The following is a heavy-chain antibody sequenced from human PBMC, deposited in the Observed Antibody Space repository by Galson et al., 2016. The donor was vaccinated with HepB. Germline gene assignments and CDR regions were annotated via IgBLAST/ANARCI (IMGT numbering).Heavy chain of an antibody. V-gene: IGHV4-59*12. CDR2: IYYSGST. CDR3: ARESLEVRGYYDSAGYFAH. Sequence: SETLSLTCTVSGGSISSYYWSWIRQPPGKGLEWIGYIYYSGSTNYNPSLKSRVTISVDTSKNQFSLKLRSVTAADTAVYYCARESLEVRGYYDSAGYFAHWGQGTLVTVSS. J-gene: IGHJ4*02. CDR1: GGSISSYY. D-gene: IGHD3-22*01.